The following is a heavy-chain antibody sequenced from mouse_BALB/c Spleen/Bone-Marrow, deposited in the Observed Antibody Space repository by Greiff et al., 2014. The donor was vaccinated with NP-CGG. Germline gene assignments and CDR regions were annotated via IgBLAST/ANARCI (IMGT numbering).Heavy chain of an antibody. D-gene: IGHD1-1*02. V-gene: IGHV14-3*02. CDR2: IDPANGNT. J-gene: IGHJ4*01. Sequence: EVQLQQSGAELVKPGASVKLSCTASGFNIKDTYMHWVKQRPEQGLEWIGRIDPANGNTKYDPKFQGKATITADTSSNTAYLQLSSLTSGDTAVYYGARGGIWAYAMDYWGQGTPVTVSS. CDR1: GFNIKDTY. CDR3: ARGGIWAYAMDY.